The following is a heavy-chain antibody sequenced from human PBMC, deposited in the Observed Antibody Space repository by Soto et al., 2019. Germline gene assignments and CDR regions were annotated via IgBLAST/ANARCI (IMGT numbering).Heavy chain of an antibody. V-gene: IGHV5-51*01. D-gene: IGHD3-16*01. CDR1: GYSFTSYW. CDR2: IYPGDSDI. CDR3: VRHNRGSYGAFDI. Sequence: PGESMKISRKGSGYSFTSYWIGWVRQMPGKGLEWMGIIYPGDSDIRNSPSFQGQVTISADKSINTAYLQWSSLKASDTAMYYCVRHNRGSYGAFDIWGQGTMVTVSS. J-gene: IGHJ3*02.